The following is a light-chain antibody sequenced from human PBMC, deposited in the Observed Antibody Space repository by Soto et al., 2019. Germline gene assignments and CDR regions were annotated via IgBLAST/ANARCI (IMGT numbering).Light chain of an antibody. J-gene: IGKJ4*01. V-gene: IGKV1-27*01. CDR3: QKYDKAPLT. CDR2: AAY. Sequence: DIQMTQAPSSLSASVGDRVIITCRARQDISTYLTWYQQKPGKVPKLLISAAYTLQSGVPPRFSGSGSGTDFTLTIISLQPEDVATYYCQKYDKAPLTFGGGTKVEIK. CDR1: QDISTY.